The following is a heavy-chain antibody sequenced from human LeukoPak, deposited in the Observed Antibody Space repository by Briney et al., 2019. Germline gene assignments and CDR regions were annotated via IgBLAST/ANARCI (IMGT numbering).Heavy chain of an antibody. CDR3: ANLNAPYWGNFDY. CDR2: ISDSGVTA. Sequence: GGSLRLSCAASGFTFSSYAMTWVRQAPGQGLDWVSGISDSGVTAYYADSVKGRFTIPRDNSKSTLYLQMNSLKVEDTAVYYCANLNAPYWGNFDYWGQGTLVTVSS. CDR1: GFTFSSYA. D-gene: IGHD3-16*01. J-gene: IGHJ4*02. V-gene: IGHV3-23*01.